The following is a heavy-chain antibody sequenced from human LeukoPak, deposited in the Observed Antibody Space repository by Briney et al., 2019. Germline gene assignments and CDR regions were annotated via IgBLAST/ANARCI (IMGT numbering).Heavy chain of an antibody. J-gene: IGHJ5*02. V-gene: IGHV3-73*01. Sequence: PGGSLTLSCAASGFTFSGSAIHWVRQSSGKGLEWVGQIDKKDKGYATATAYAASVTGRFTISRDDSINTAYLQMKGLRTEDTALYYCTRDSGTYNWFDPWGQGTLVTVSS. CDR3: TRDSGTYNWFDP. CDR2: IDKKDKGYATAT. CDR1: GFTFSGSA. D-gene: IGHD1-26*01.